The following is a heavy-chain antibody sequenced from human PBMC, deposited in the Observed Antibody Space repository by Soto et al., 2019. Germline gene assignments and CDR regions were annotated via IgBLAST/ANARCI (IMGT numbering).Heavy chain of an antibody. CDR2: IIPIFGTA. V-gene: IGHV1-69*13. CDR1: GGTFSSYA. J-gene: IGHJ6*02. Sequence: SVKVSCKASGGTFSSYAISWVRQAPGQGLEWMGGIIPIFGTANYAQKFQGRVTITADESTSTAYMELSSLRSEDTAVYYCAKGRGVRGVINSRYYYYGMDVWGQGTTVTVSS. CDR3: AKGRGVRGVINSRYYYYGMDV. D-gene: IGHD3-10*01.